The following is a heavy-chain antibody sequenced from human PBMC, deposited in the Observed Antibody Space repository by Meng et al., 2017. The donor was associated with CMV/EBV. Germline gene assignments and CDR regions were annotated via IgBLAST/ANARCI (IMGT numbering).Heavy chain of an antibody. CDR2: IKQDGSEK. CDR3: AREDCSSASCYTDYYGMDV. Sequence: GGSLRPSCAVSGFTFSSYWMSWVRQVPGKGLEWVANIKQDGSEKYYVDSVKGRVTISRDNAKNALSLQMNSLRAEDTAVYYCAREDCSSASCYTDYYGMDVWGQGTTVTVSS. V-gene: IGHV3-7*01. D-gene: IGHD2-2*02. CDR1: GFTFSSYW. J-gene: IGHJ6*02.